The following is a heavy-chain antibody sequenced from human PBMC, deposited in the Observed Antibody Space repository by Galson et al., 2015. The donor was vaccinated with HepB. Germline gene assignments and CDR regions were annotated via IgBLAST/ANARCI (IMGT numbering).Heavy chain of an antibody. V-gene: IGHV3-53*04. CDR3: AKVATTPVWAFDI. CDR1: GITVSTNY. J-gene: IGHJ3*02. Sequence: SLRLSCAASGITVSTNYMTWVRQAPGKGLEWVSVIYSGGSTYYADSVKGRFTISRHNSKNTLYLQVNSLRAEDTAVYYCAKVATTPVWAFDIWGQGTMVTVSS. D-gene: IGHD5-12*01. CDR2: IYSGGST.